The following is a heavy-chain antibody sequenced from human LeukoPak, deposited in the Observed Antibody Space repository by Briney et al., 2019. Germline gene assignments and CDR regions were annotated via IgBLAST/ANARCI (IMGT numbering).Heavy chain of an antibody. CDR3: ARGRRGRVQWKAYYYYGMDV. Sequence: SETLSLTCTVSGGSISSGGYYWSWIRRHPGKGLEWIGYIYYSGSTYYNPSLKSRVTISVDTSKNQFSLKLSSVTAADTAVYYCARGRRGRVQWKAYYYYGMDVWGQGTTVTVSS. CDR2: IYYSGST. V-gene: IGHV4-31*03. D-gene: IGHD6-19*01. J-gene: IGHJ6*02. CDR1: GGSISSGGYY.